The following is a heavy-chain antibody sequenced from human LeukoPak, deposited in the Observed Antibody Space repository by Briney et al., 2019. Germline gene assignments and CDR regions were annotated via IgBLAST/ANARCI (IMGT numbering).Heavy chain of an antibody. CDR1: GGSISSSSYY. D-gene: IGHD1-26*01. J-gene: IGHJ4*02. CDR2: IYYSGST. Sequence: SETLSLTCTVSGGSISSSSYYWGWIRQPPGKGLEWIGSIYYSGSTYYNPSLKSRVTISVDTSKNQFSLKLSSVTAADTAVYYCARGRGSYLPSDYWGQGTLVTVSS. CDR3: ARGRGSYLPSDY. V-gene: IGHV4-39*07.